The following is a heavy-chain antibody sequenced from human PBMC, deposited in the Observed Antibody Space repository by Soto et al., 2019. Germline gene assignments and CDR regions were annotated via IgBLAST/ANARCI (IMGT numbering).Heavy chain of an antibody. CDR1: GFTFSSYG. D-gene: IGHD2-15*01. J-gene: IGHJ4*02. CDR2: ISYDGNNK. Sequence: GGSLRLSCAASGFTFSSYGMHWVRQAPGKGLERVAVISYDGNNKYYADSVKGRFTISRDNSKNTLFLQMNSLRSEDTAVYYCARDPYGSCSGGSCYSTHQFDYWGQGTLVTVSS. CDR3: ARDPYGSCSGGSCYSTHQFDY. V-gene: IGHV3-30*03.